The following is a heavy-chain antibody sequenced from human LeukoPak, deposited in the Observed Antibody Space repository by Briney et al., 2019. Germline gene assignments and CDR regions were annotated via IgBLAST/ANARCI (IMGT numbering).Heavy chain of an antibody. CDR2: IYYSGST. CDR1: GGSISSGDYY. V-gene: IGHV4-30-4*01. Sequence: SETLSLTCTVSGGSISSGDYYWSWIRQPPGKGLEWIGYIYYSGSTYYNPSLKSRVTISVDTSKNQFSLKLSSVTAADTAVYYCARSRVCSGGSCYSDRAVFDPRGQGTLVTVSS. J-gene: IGHJ5*02. D-gene: IGHD2-15*01. CDR3: ARSRVCSGGSCYSDRAVFDP.